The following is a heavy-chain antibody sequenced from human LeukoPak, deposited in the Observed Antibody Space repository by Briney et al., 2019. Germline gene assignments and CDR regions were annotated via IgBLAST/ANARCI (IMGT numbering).Heavy chain of an antibody. CDR1: GGSFSGYY. Sequence: ETLSLTCAVYGGSFSGYYWSWVRQAPGKGLEWVGRIKSKTDGGTTDYAAPVKGRFTISRDDSKNTLYLQMNSLKTEDTAVYYCTTDQLWGQGTLVTVSS. D-gene: IGHD5-18*01. V-gene: IGHV3-15*01. J-gene: IGHJ4*02. CDR3: TTDQL. CDR2: IKSKTDGGTT.